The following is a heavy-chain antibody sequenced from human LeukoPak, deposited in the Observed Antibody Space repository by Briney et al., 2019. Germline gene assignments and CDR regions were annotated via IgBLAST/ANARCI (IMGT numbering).Heavy chain of an antibody. D-gene: IGHD6-13*01. Sequence: PGGSLRLSCAASGFTFSSDAMGGVRQAPGKGLEWVSAISGSGGSTYYADSVKGRFTISRDNSKNTLYLQMNSLRAEDTAVYYCAKAPYSSSPGSIDYWGQGTLVTVSS. CDR3: AKAPYSSSPGSIDY. J-gene: IGHJ4*02. CDR2: ISGSGGST. CDR1: GFTFSSDA. V-gene: IGHV3-23*01.